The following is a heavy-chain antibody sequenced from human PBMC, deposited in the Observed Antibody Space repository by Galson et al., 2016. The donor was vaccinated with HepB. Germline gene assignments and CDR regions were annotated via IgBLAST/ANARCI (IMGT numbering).Heavy chain of an antibody. Sequence: SETLSLTCTVYGGSFSGFYWSWIRQPPGKGLEWIGQINHSGSDNYNPSLKSRVTIPVDRSKNHFSLKLSSVTAADAAVYYCASHVCSGENCYSGGFYHGMDVWGQGTTVIVSS. D-gene: IGHD2-15*01. CDR3: ASHVCSGENCYSGGFYHGMDV. CDR1: GGSFSGFY. J-gene: IGHJ6*02. CDR2: INHSGSD. V-gene: IGHV4-34*01.